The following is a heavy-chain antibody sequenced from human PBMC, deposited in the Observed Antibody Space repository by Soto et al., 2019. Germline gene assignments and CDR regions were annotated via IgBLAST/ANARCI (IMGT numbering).Heavy chain of an antibody. V-gene: IGHV1-18*01. CDR3: ARDGVAYCGGDCHFNWFDP. D-gene: IGHD2-21*02. CDR1: GYTFTSYG. J-gene: IGHJ5*02. CDR2: ISAYNGNT. Sequence: ASVKVSCKASGYTFTSYGISWVRQAPGQGLEWMGWISAYNGNTNYAQKLQGRVTMTTDTSTSTAYMELRSLRSDDTAVYYCARDGVAYCGGDCHFNWFDPWGQGTLVTV.